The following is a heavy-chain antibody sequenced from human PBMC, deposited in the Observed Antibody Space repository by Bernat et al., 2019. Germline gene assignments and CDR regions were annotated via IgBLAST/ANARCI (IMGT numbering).Heavy chain of an antibody. V-gene: IGHV3-23*01. J-gene: IGHJ4*02. Sequence: EVQLLESGGGLVQPGGSLRLSCAASGFTFSGYAMSWVRQAPGKGLEWVSAIRGTDDSTYYADSVRGRFTISRDNSKSTLYLQMNSLRAEDTALYYCAKKLLASAYSFYFDSWGQGTLVTVSS. CDR3: AKKLLASAYSFYFDS. CDR1: GFTFSGYA. CDR2: IRGTDDST. D-gene: IGHD6-25*01.